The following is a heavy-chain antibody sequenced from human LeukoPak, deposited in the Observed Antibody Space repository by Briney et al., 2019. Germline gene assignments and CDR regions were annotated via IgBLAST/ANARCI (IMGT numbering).Heavy chain of an antibody. CDR3: AKGERGQQRVLIDY. J-gene: IGHJ4*02. D-gene: IGHD6-13*01. Sequence: GGSLRLSRAASGFTFSSYAMSWVRQAPGKGLEWVSAISGSGGSTYYADSVKGRFTISRDNSKNTLYLQMNSLRAEDTAVYYCAKGERGQQRVLIDYWGKGTLSPSPQ. CDR2: ISGSGGST. CDR1: GFTFSSYA. V-gene: IGHV3-23*01.